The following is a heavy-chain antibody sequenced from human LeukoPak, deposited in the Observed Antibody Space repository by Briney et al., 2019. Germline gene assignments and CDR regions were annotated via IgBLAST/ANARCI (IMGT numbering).Heavy chain of an antibody. CDR3: ALPPVPYDSSGYYYGY. D-gene: IGHD3-22*01. CDR2: ISSGSSYT. CDR1: GSTFSDYY. J-gene: IGHJ4*02. Sequence: NPGGSLRLSCAASGSTFSDYYMSWIRQAPGKGLEWVSYISSGSSYTNYADSLKGRFTISRDNAKNSLYLQMNSLRAEDTAVYYCALPPVPYDSSGYYYGYWGQGTLVTVSS. V-gene: IGHV3-11*06.